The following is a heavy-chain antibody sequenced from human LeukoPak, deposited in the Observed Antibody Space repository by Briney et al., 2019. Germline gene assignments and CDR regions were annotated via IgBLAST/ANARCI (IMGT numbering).Heavy chain of an antibody. CDR2: INHSGST. Sequence: SETLSLTCAVYGGSFSGYYWSWIRQPPGKGLEWIGEINHSGSTNYNPSLKSRVTISVDTSKNQFSLKLSSVTAADTAVYYCARHLIAARLFDSWGQGTLVTVSS. J-gene: IGHJ4*02. V-gene: IGHV4-34*01. D-gene: IGHD6-6*01. CDR3: ARHLIAARLFDS. CDR1: GGSFSGYY.